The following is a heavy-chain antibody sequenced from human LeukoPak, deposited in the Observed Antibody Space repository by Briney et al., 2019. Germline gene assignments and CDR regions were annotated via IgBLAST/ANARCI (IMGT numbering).Heavy chain of an antibody. CDR3: AKYHGGTYSSGPVYFGY. V-gene: IGHV3-23*01. CDR2: ISNSGGST. Sequence: PGGSLRFSCAASGFTFTNYAMSWVRQARGKGLEWVSSISNSGGSTYHADSVKGRFTISRDNSRNTLYLQMSSLRAEDTAVYYCAKYHGGTYSSGPVYFGYWGQGTLVTVSS. J-gene: IGHJ4*02. CDR1: GFTFTNYA. D-gene: IGHD6-19*01.